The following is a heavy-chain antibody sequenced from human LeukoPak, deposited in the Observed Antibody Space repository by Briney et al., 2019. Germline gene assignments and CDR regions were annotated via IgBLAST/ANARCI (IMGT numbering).Heavy chain of an antibody. CDR3: AKDDGYASGWYYFDY. D-gene: IGHD6-19*01. CDR2: SSYGGNEE. Sequence: PGGSLRLSCAASGFTFSSYAMHWVRQAPGKGLEWVAVSSYGGNEEFYGDSVKGRFTISRDNSKNTLYLQMNNLRADDTAVYYCAKDDGYASGWYYFDYWGQGTLVTVSS. CDR1: GFTFSSYA. V-gene: IGHV3-30*04. J-gene: IGHJ4*02.